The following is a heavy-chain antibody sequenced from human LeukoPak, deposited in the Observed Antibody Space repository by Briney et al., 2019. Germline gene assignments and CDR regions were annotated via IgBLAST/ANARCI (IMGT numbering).Heavy chain of an antibody. Sequence: GGCLRLSCAASGFTFSSYTMNWVRQPPGKGLEWVSSISGSSSKIYYADPVKGRFTISRDNSKNTLYLQMNSLRAEDTAVYYCAKDRKGSGYPGAFDIWGQGTMVTVSS. V-gene: IGHV3-21*04. CDR1: GFTFSSYT. J-gene: IGHJ3*02. CDR3: AKDRKGSGYPGAFDI. CDR2: ISGSSSKI. D-gene: IGHD3-22*01.